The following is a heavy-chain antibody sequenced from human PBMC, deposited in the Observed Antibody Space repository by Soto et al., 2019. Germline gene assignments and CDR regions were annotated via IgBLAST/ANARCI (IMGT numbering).Heavy chain of an antibody. CDR3: ARTTMGVEYYSGMDV. D-gene: IGHD3-3*01. CDR1: GGTFSSYA. CDR2: IIPIFGTA. Sequence: QVQLVQSGAEVKKPGSSVKVSCKASGGTFSSYAINWVRQAPGQGLEWMGGIIPIFGTANFAQKFQVRVTITADESTSKAYMELSSMRSEDTTVYYCARTTMGVEYYSGMDVWGQGTTVTVSS. J-gene: IGHJ6*02. V-gene: IGHV1-69*12.